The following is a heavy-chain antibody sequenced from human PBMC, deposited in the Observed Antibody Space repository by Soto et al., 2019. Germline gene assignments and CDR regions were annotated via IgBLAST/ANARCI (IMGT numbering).Heavy chain of an antibody. Sequence: SETLSLTCAVYGGSLSRYYWRWIRQPPGKGLEWIGEINHSGSTNYNPSLKSRVTISVDTSKNQFSLKLSSVIAADTAVYYCARGDCYYYYRMYVWGQGTTVTVSS. D-gene: IGHD2-21*02. CDR3: ARGDCYYYYRMYV. CDR1: GGSLSRYY. J-gene: IGHJ6*02. CDR2: INHSGST. V-gene: IGHV4-34*01.